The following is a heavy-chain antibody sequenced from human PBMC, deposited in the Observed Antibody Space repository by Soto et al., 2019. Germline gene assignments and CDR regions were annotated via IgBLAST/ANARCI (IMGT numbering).Heavy chain of an antibody. CDR1: GFTFSSYW. CDR3: ARLVSSWPYYFDY. V-gene: IGHV3-7*01. CDR2: IKEDGSEK. Sequence: EVQLVESGGGLVQPGGSLRLSCAASGFTFSSYWMSWVRQAPGKGLEWVAKIKEDGSEKYYVDSVKGRFTISRDNAKNSLYLQMNSLRAEDTAVYYCARLVSSWPYYFDYWGQGALVTVSS. D-gene: IGHD6-13*01. J-gene: IGHJ4*02.